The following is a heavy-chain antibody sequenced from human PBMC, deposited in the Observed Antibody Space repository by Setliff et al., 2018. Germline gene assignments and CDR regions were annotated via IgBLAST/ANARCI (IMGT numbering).Heavy chain of an antibody. CDR1: GGSFSNYY. Sequence: PSETLSLTCTVYGGSFSNYYWSWIRQPPGKGLEWIGEINHSGSTNYNSSLTSRVTISVDTSKNQFSLKLSSVTAADTAVYYCARAHCTTTSCFYFHYWGQGTVVTVSS. V-gene: IGHV4-34*01. D-gene: IGHD2-2*01. CDR2: INHSGST. J-gene: IGHJ4*02. CDR3: ARAHCTTTSCFYFHY.